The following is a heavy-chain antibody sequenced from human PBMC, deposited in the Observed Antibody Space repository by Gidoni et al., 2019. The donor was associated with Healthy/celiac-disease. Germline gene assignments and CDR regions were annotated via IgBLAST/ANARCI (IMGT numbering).Heavy chain of an antibody. CDR2: IYYSGST. V-gene: IGHV4-39*01. CDR3: ARPDDSSGYYRV. CDR1: GGSLSSSSYY. Sequence: QLQLQESGPGLVKPSETLSLPCTVSGGSLSSSSYYWGWIRQPPGKGLEWIGSIYYSGSTYYNPSLKSRVTISVDTSKNQFSLKLSSVTAADTAVYYCARPDDSSGYYRVWGQGTLVTVSS. J-gene: IGHJ4*02. D-gene: IGHD3-22*01.